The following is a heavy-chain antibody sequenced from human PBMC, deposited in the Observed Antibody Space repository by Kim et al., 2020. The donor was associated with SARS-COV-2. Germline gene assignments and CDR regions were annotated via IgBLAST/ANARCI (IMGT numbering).Heavy chain of an antibody. V-gene: IGHV4-38-2*02. CDR2: IYHTGST. Sequence: SETPSLTCTVSGYSISSGYYWGWIRQSPGKGLEWIGSIYHTGSTYYKPSLKSRVTISIDTSKNQFSLRLNSVTAADTAVYYCTSKYYYDSSGYYYADWWGQGTLVTVSS. CDR1: GYSISSGYY. D-gene: IGHD3-22*01. J-gene: IGHJ4*02. CDR3: TSKYYYDSSGYYYADW.